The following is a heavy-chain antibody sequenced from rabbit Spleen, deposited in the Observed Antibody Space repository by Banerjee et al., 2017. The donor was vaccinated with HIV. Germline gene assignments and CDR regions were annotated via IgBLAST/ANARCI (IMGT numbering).Heavy chain of an antibody. D-gene: IGHD1-1*01. CDR1: GFDFSTYY. CDR3: ARAANNIGYCARL. CDR2: IDPFFGTT. Sequence: QSLEESGGGLVQPGGSLKLSCKGSGFDFSTYYMSWVRQAPGKGLEWIGYIDPFFGTTYYASWVNGRFTISSHNAQNTLYLQLNSLTVADTATYWCARAANNIGYCARLWGQGTLVTVS. J-gene: IGHJ3*01. V-gene: IGHV1S7*01.